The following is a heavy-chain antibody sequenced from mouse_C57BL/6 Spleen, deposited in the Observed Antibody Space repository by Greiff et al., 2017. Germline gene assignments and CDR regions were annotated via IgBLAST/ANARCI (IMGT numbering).Heavy chain of an antibody. J-gene: IGHJ2*01. Sequence: QVQLQQPGAELVRPGSSVKLSCKASGYTFTSYWMDWVKQRPGQGLEWIGNIYPSDSETHYNQKFKGKATLTADKSSSTAYIELRSLTSEDSAVYFCARDYGSRTGFDYWGQGTTLTVSS. CDR2: IYPSDSET. D-gene: IGHD1-1*01. CDR1: GYTFTSYW. CDR3: ARDYGSRTGFDY. V-gene: IGHV1-61*01.